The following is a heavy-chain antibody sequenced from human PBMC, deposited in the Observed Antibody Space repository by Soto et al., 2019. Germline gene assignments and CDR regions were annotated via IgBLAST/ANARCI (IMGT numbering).Heavy chain of an antibody. D-gene: IGHD2-21*02. CDR3: VKDPVSGGSGGAWFDY. Sequence: GASVKVSCKASGYTFTSYGISWVRQAPGQGLEWMGWISAYNGNTNYAQKLQGRVTMTTDTSTSTAYLQMNSLRLEDTAVYYCVKDPVSGGSGGAWFDYWGQGTLVTVSS. V-gene: IGHV1-18*01. CDR2: ISAYNGNT. J-gene: IGHJ4*02. CDR1: GYTFTSYG.